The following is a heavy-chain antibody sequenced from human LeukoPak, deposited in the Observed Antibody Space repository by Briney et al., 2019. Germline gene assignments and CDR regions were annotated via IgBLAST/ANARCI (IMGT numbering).Heavy chain of an antibody. J-gene: IGHJ4*02. Sequence: SVKVSCKASGFTFTSSAVQWVRQARGQRLEWIGWIVVGSGNTNYAQKFQERVTITRDMSTSTAYMELSSLRSEDTAVYYCAAFPNCTNGVCFDYWGQGTLVTVSS. V-gene: IGHV1-58*01. CDR3: AAFPNCTNGVCFDY. CDR2: IVVGSGNT. D-gene: IGHD2-8*01. CDR1: GFTFTSSA.